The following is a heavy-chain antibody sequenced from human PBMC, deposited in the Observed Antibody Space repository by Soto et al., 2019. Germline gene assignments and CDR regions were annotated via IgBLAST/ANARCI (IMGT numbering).Heavy chain of an antibody. CDR2: FDPEDGET. CDR1: GYTLTELS. J-gene: IGHJ6*02. Sequence: ASVKVSCKVSGYTLTELSMHWVRQAPGKGLEWMGGFDPEDGETIYAQKFQGRVTMTEDTSTDTAYMELSSLRSEDTAVYYCATDLLGVGATNGMDVWDQGTTVTVSS. D-gene: IGHD1-26*01. CDR3: ATDLLGVGATNGMDV. V-gene: IGHV1-24*01.